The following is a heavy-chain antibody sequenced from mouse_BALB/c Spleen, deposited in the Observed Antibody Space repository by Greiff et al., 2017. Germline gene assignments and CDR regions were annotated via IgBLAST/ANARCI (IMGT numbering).Heavy chain of an antibody. Sequence: EVKLQESGPGLVKPSQTVSLTCTVTGISITTGNYRWIWLRQFPGNKLEWIGYIYYSGTITYNPSLTSRTTITRDTSKNQFFLEMNSLTAEDTATYYCARERKYYGSSWGYFDYWGQGTTLTVSS. CDR1: GISITTGNYR. J-gene: IGHJ2*01. CDR3: ARERKYYGSSWGYFDY. CDR2: IYYSGTI. V-gene: IGHV3-5*02. D-gene: IGHD1-1*01.